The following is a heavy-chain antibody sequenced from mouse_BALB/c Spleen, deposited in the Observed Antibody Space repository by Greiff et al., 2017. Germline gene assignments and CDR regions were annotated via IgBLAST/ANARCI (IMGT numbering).Heavy chain of an antibody. CDR2: ISSGGSYT. CDR1: GFTFSSYG. Sequence: EVQLVESGGDLVKPGGSLKLSCAASGFTFSSYGMSWVRQTPDKRLEWVATISSGGSYTYYPDSVKGRFTISRDNAKNTLYLQMSSLKSEDTAMYYCARGWDGYYDAMDYWGQGTSVTVSS. J-gene: IGHJ4*01. CDR3: ARGWDGYYDAMDY. V-gene: IGHV5-6*01. D-gene: IGHD4-1*01.